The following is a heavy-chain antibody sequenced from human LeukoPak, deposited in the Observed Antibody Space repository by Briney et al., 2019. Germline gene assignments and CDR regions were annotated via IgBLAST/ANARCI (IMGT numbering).Heavy chain of an antibody. CDR1: GYTFTTYH. CDR3: ARVLWFGELPRHD. V-gene: IGHV1-46*01. Sequence: ASVKFSCKTSGYTFTTYHMHWVRQAPGQGLEWMGIINPSGGATTYAQKFQGRVTMTRDTSTSTVYMELSSLTSEDTAVYYCARVLWFGELPRHDWGQGTLVTVSS. D-gene: IGHD3-10*01. CDR2: INPSGGAT. J-gene: IGHJ4*02.